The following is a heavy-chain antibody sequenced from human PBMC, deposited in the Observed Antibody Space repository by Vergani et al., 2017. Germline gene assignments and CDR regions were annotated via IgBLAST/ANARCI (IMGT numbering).Heavy chain of an antibody. CDR1: GGSISSGSYY. J-gene: IGHJ4*02. Sequence: QVQLQESGPGLVKPSQTLSLTCTVSGGSISSGSYYWSWIRQPAGKGLEWIGRIYTSGSTNYNPSLKSRVTISVDTSKNQFSLKLSSVTAADTAVYYCARGFSSSGYFDYWGQGTLVTVSS. V-gene: IGHV4-61*02. D-gene: IGHD6-13*01. CDR3: ARGFSSSGYFDY. CDR2: IYTSGST.